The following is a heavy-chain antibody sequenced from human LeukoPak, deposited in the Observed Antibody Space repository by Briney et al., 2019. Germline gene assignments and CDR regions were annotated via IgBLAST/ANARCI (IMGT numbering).Heavy chain of an antibody. V-gene: IGHV1-3*01. CDR2: INAGNGNT. CDR1: GYTFTSYA. J-gene: IGHJ4*02. D-gene: IGHD6-19*01. Sequence: ASVKVSCKASGYTFTSYAMHWVRQAPGQRLEWMGWINAGNGNTKYSQKFQGRVTITRDTSASTAYMELSSLRSEDTAVYYCARDANPPGYASGWYYFDYWGQGTLVTVSS. CDR3: ARDANPPGYASGWYYFDY.